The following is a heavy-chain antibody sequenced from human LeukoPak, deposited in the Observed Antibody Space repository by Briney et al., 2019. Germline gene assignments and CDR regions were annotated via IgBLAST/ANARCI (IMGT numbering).Heavy chain of an antibody. CDR1: GGXISTYY. CDR3: ARGNGDYVEYFQH. D-gene: IGHD4-17*01. CDR2: VSYSGTT. Sequence: SETLSLTCIVSGGXISTYYCSWIRQPPGKGLEWIGCVSYSGTTKYSPSLKSRVTISVDTSKNQFSLKLTSVTAADTAVYYCARGNGDYVEYFQHWGQGTLVTVSS. V-gene: IGHV4-59*01. J-gene: IGHJ1*01.